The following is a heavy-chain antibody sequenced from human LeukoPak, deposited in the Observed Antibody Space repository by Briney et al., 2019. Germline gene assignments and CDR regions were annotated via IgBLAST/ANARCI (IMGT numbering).Heavy chain of an antibody. D-gene: IGHD6-19*01. J-gene: IGHJ4*02. CDR2: INPSGGST. Sequence: ASVKVSCKASGYTFTGYYMRWVRQAPGQGLEWMGIINPSGGSTSYAQKFQGRVTMTRDTSTSTVYMELSSLRSEDTAVYYCARERGQAVAGKGFDYWGQGTLVTVSS. CDR3: ARERGQAVAGKGFDY. CDR1: GYTFTGYY. V-gene: IGHV1-46*01.